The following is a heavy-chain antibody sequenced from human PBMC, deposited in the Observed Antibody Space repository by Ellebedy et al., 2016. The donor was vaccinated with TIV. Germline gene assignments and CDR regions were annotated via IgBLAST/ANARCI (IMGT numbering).Heavy chain of an antibody. D-gene: IGHD6-25*01. CDR2: ISSSGVST. CDR1: GFTFSSYP. Sequence: GGSLRLXXAASGFTFSSYPMSWVRQAPGKGLEWVSAISSSGVSTYYADSVKGRFTISRDNSKNTLYLDMNSLRGEDTAVYYCAKDLHESGSPNWFDPWGQGTLVTVSS. CDR3: AKDLHESGSPNWFDP. V-gene: IGHV3-23*01. J-gene: IGHJ5*02.